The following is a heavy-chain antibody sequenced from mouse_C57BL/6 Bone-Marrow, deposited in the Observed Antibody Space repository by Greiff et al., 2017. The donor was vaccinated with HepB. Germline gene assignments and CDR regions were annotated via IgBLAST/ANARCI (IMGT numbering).Heavy chain of an antibody. CDR2: ISSGGDYI. CDR1: GFTFSSYA. J-gene: IGHJ3*01. CDR3: TRARYYYGPFAY. Sequence: EVQLVESGGGLVKPGGSLKLSCAASGFTFSSYAMSWVRQTPEKRLEWVAYISSGGDYIYYADTVKGRFTISRDNARNTLYLQMSSLKSEDTAMYYCTRARYYYGPFAYWGQGTLVTVSA. D-gene: IGHD1-1*01. V-gene: IGHV5-9-1*02.